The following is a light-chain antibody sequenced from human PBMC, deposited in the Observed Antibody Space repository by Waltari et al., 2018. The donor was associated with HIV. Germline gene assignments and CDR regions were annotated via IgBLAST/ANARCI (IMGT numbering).Light chain of an antibody. Sequence: QSVLTQPPSASGTPGQTVTISCSGGHSNIGSNTVNWYQHLPGMAPDFFMLINKQPPTVVPDLIYGATSGTTASLDSSGLHSDDEADVYSARRDDRLNWVVFGGGTSLTV. CDR2: INK. CDR3: ARRDDRLNWVV. CDR1: HSNIGSNT. V-gene: IGLV1-44*01. J-gene: IGLJ3*02.